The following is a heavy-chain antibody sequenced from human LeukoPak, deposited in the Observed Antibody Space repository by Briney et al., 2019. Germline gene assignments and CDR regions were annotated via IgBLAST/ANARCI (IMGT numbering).Heavy chain of an antibody. Sequence: TPGGSLRLSCAASGFTLSYFDMNWVRQAPGKGLEWASSISTSSRYIYYKDSVRGRFTIPRDDAKNSLHLEMNSLRAEDTAVYYCARADCSSSTCYLRRSWFDPWGQGTLVTVSS. CDR3: ARADCSSSTCYLRRSWFDP. V-gene: IGHV3-21*01. CDR2: ISTSSRYI. J-gene: IGHJ5*02. D-gene: IGHD2-2*01. CDR1: GFTLSYFD.